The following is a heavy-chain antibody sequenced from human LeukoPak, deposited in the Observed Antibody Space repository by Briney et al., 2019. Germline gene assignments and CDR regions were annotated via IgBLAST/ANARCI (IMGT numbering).Heavy chain of an antibody. J-gene: IGHJ4*02. Sequence: GESLRLSCAASGFTFSSYGLNWARQAPGKGLEWVSTISSGGHIYYEDPVKGRFTISRDNAKNSLYLQMNSLRAEDTAVYYCARDQDGGKYYYESSGYSHWGQGILVTVSS. CDR2: ISSGGHI. CDR1: GFTFSSYG. V-gene: IGHV3-21*01. D-gene: IGHD3-22*01. CDR3: ARDQDGGKYYYESSGYSH.